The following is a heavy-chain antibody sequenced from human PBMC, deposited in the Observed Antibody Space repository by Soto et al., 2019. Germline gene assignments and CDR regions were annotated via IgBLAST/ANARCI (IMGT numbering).Heavy chain of an antibody. J-gene: IGHJ4*02. D-gene: IGHD6-13*01. Sequence: QVQLVQSGAEVKKPGASVKVSCKASGYTFTSYYMHWVRQAPGQGLEWMGIINPSGGSTSYAQKFQGSVTMTRDTSTSTVDMELSSLRSEDTAVYYCARVSSWSCFDYWGQGTLVTVSS. V-gene: IGHV1-46*01. CDR3: ARVSSWSCFDY. CDR1: GYTFTSYY. CDR2: INPSGGST.